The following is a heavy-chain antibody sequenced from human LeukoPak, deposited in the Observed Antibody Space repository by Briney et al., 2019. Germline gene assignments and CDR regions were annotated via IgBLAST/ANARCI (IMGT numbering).Heavy chain of an antibody. Sequence: GGSLRLSCAASGFTFSSYAMAWVRQAPGKGLEWGSAISSSGDNTYYADSVKGRFTISRDNSKNTLYLQLNSLRAGDTALYYCARERRDFGDPLDYWGQGTLVTVSS. D-gene: IGHD4-17*01. J-gene: IGHJ4*02. V-gene: IGHV3-23*01. CDR2: ISSSGDNT. CDR1: GFTFSSYA. CDR3: ARERRDFGDPLDY.